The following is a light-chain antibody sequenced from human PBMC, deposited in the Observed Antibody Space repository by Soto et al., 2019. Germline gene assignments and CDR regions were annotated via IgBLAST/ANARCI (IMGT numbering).Light chain of an antibody. Sequence: QSVLTQPPSASGTPGQRVTISCSGSRSDIGSNYFYWYQHLPGMAPKLLIYRNDQRPSGVPDRISVSRSGTSAPLAIIGLRSEDEADYYCASWDDTLSVPIFGGGTKLTVL. CDR1: RSDIGSNY. V-gene: IGLV1-47*01. J-gene: IGLJ2*01. CDR2: RND. CDR3: ASWDDTLSVPI.